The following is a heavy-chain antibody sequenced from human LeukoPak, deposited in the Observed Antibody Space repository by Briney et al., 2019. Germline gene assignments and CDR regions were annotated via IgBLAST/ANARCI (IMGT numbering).Heavy chain of an antibody. V-gene: IGHV4-34*01. Sequence: PSETLSLTCAVYGGSFSGYYWSWIRQPPGKGLEWIGEINHSGSTNYNPSLKSRVTISVDTSKNQFSLELSSVTAADTAVYYCARRVCYYYDSSGYYFACKYFDYWGQGTLVTVSS. CDR1: GGSFSGYY. D-gene: IGHD3-22*01. CDR2: INHSGST. CDR3: ARRVCYYYDSSGYYFACKYFDY. J-gene: IGHJ4*02.